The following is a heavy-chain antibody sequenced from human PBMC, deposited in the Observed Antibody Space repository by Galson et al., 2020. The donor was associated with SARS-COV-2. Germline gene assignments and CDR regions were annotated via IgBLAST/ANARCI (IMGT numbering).Heavy chain of an antibody. CDR3: ARHAAECSCGVCTNHYFAAMDV. CDR2: FYQDGTS. V-gene: IGHV4-38-2*02. CDR1: GFSVRRGHF. J-gene: IGHJ6*02. D-gene: IGHD2-8*02. Sequence: SETLSLTCTVSGFSVRRGHFWGWIRQPPGKGLEWIGNFYQDGTSYYNPSLKSRVTISIDTSTNLLSLRLKSVTAADTAVYYCARHAAECSCGVCTNHYFAAMDVWGQETTVIVSS.